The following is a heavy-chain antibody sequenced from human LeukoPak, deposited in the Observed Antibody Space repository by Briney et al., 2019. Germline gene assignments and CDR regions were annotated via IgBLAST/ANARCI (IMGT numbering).Heavy chain of an antibody. J-gene: IGHJ4*02. V-gene: IGHV3-33*01. CDR1: GFTFSSYG. CDR3: TGATTVAGSYFDY. CDR2: IWYDGSNK. Sequence: PGRSLRLSCAASGFTFSSYGMHWVRQAPGKGLEWVAVIWYDGSNKYYADSVKGRFTISRDNSKNTLYLQMNSLRAEDTAVYYCTGATTVAGSYFDYWGQGTLVTVSS. D-gene: IGHD6-19*01.